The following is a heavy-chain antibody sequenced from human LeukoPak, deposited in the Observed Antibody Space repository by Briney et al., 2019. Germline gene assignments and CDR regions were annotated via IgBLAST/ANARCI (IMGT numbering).Heavy chain of an antibody. CDR1: GFSFSSYG. J-gene: IGHJ4*02. Sequence: PGRSLRLSCAASGFSFSSYGMHWVRQAPGKGLEWVAVTWYDGSNKYYADSVKGRFTISRDSSKNTLYLQMNILRAEDTAVYYCAKEYYYGSGSYYTKPYFFDYWGQGTLVTVSS. D-gene: IGHD3-10*01. CDR2: TWYDGSNK. CDR3: AKEYYYGSGSYYTKPYFFDY. V-gene: IGHV3-33*06.